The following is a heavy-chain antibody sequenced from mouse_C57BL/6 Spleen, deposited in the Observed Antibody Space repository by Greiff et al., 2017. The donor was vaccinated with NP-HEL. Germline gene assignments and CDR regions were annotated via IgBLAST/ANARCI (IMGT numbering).Heavy chain of an antibody. V-gene: IGHV1-4*01. CDR2: INPSSGYT. Sequence: VQLQQSGAELARPGASVKMSCKASGYTFTSYTMHWVKQRPGQGLEWIGYINPSSGYTKYNQKFKDKATLTADKSSSTAYMQLSSLTSEDSAGYYCARERLLTTLVSSHWYFEGWGTGTTVTVAS. J-gene: IGHJ1*03. D-gene: IGHD1-1*01. CDR1: GYTFTSYT. CDR3: ARERLLTTLVSSHWYFEG.